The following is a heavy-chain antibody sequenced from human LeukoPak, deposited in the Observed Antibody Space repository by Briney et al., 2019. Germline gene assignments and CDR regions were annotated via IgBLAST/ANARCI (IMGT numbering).Heavy chain of an antibody. D-gene: IGHD3-3*01. CDR1: GFTFSSYT. V-gene: IGHV3-64*01. CDR2: ISSNGGST. J-gene: IGHJ5*02. CDR3: ARVLPDFWSGWFDP. Sequence: PGGSLRLSCAASGFTFSSYTMQWVRQAPGKGLEYVSAISSNGGSTYYANSVKGRFTISRDNSKNTLYLQMGSLRAEDMAVYYCARVLPDFWSGWFDPWGQGTLVTVSS.